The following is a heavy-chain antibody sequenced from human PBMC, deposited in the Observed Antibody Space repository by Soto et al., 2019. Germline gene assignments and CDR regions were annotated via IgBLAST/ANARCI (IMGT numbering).Heavy chain of an antibody. CDR1: GASIISSDW. J-gene: IGHJ4*02. Sequence: QVHLQESGPGLVKPSGTLSLTCAVSGASIISSDWWNWVRQPPGKVLEWIGEISHKGNTIYTPSIKSRVNISLDKSTNQLSLNLASVTAADTAVYYCARDFKARNDAWAFDYWGQGNLVTVSS. CDR3: ARDFKARNDAWAFDY. CDR2: ISHKGNT. D-gene: IGHD1-1*01. V-gene: IGHV4-4*02.